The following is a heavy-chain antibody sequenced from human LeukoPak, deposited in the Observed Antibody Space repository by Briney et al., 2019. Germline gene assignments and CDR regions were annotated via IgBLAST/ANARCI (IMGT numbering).Heavy chain of an antibody. CDR1: GFTFDDYA. J-gene: IGHJ5*02. D-gene: IGHD6-19*01. Sequence: GRSLRPSCAASGFTFDDYAMHWVRQAPGKGLEWVSGISWNSGSIGYADSVKGRFTIPRDNAKNSLYLQMNSLRAEDTALYYCAKGGGVAVAGNWFDPWGQGTLVTVSS. CDR3: AKGGGVAVAGNWFDP. CDR2: ISWNSGSI. V-gene: IGHV3-9*01.